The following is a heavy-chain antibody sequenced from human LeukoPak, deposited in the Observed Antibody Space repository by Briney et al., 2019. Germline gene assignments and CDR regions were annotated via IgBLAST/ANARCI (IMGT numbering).Heavy chain of an antibody. V-gene: IGHV3-23*01. CDR1: GFPFSSSV. D-gene: IGHD3-10*01. Sequence: GGSLRLSCAASGFPFSSSVINWVRQAPGKGLEWVSIISVSDSGTHHADSVKGRFSVSRDTSKNTVYLQMNSLKAEDTATYYCAKVGPKSYFYSGSYSDHWGQGTLVTVSS. CDR3: AKVGPKSYFYSGSYSDH. CDR2: ISVSDSGT. J-gene: IGHJ4*02.